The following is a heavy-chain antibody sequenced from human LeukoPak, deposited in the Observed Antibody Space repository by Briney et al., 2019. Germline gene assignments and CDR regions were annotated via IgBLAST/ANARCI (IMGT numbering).Heavy chain of an antibody. V-gene: IGHV3-7*01. CDR3: ARERQNKDFWSGGDY. CDR2: IKQDGSEK. CDR1: GFSFSSYG. J-gene: IGHJ4*02. D-gene: IGHD3-3*01. Sequence: PGGSLRLSCAASGFSFSSYGMQWVRQAPGKGPEWVANIKQDGSEKYYVDSVKGRFTISRDNAKNSLYLQMNTLRPEDTAVYYCARERQNKDFWSGGDYWGQGTLVTVSS.